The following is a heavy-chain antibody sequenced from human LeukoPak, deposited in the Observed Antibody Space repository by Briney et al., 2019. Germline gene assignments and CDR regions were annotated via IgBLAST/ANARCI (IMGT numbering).Heavy chain of an antibody. CDR2: IIPIFGTA. CDR1: GGTFSSYA. Sequence: SVKVSCKASGGTFSSYAISWVRQAPGQGLEWMGGIIPIFGTANYAQKFQGRVTITADESTSTAYMELSSLRSEDTAVYYCAASMIVVPYYRAGLDPWGQGTLVTVSS. J-gene: IGHJ5*02. D-gene: IGHD3-22*01. V-gene: IGHV1-69*13. CDR3: AASMIVVPYYRAGLDP.